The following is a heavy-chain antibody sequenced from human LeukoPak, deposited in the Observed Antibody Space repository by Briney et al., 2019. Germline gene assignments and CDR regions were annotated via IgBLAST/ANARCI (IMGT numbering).Heavy chain of an antibody. J-gene: IGHJ3*02. CDR1: SGSFSGYY. V-gene: IGHV4-34*01. CDR2: INHSGST. Sequence: SETLSLTCAVYSGSFSGYYWSWIRQPPGKGLEWIGEINHSGSTNYNPSLKSRVTISVDTSKNQFSLKLSSVTAADTAVYYCARGPRIQLWLEEVMGAFDIWGQGTMVTVSS. CDR3: ARGPRIQLWLEEVMGAFDI. D-gene: IGHD5-18*01.